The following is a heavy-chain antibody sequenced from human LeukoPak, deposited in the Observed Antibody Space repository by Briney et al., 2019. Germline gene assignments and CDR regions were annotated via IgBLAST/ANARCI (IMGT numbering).Heavy chain of an antibody. CDR1: GYTFTSYG. CDR2: ISAYNGNT. D-gene: IGHD3-3*01. Sequence: ASVKVSCKASGYTFTSYGISWVRQAPGQGLEWMGWISAYNGNTNYAQKLQGRVTMTTDTSTSTAYMELRSLRSDDTAVYYCARDTHPGDDFWSGYYESDWFDPWGQGTLVTVSS. J-gene: IGHJ5*02. V-gene: IGHV1-18*01. CDR3: ARDTHPGDDFWSGYYESDWFDP.